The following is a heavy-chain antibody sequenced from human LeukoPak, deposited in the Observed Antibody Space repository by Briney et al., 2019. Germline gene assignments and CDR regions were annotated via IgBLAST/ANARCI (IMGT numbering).Heavy chain of an antibody. D-gene: IGHD3-9*01. CDR1: GSTFSSYS. V-gene: IGHV3-21*01. CDR3: ARDRYDILTVDGMDV. CDR2: ISSSSSYI. J-gene: IGHJ6*02. Sequence: GGSLRLSCAASGSTFSSYSMNWVRQAPGEGLEWVSSISSSSSYIYYADSVKGRFTISRDNAKNSLYLQMNSLRAEDTAVYYCARDRYDILTVDGMDVWGQGTTVTVSS.